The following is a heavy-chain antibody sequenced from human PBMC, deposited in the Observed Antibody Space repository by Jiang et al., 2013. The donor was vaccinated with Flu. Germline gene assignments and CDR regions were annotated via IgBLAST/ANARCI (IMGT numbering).Heavy chain of an antibody. CDR2: IIPILGIA. J-gene: IGHJ4*02. CDR3: ARAEGGPPGNYYDSSGYYDY. D-gene: IGHD3-22*01. CDR1: GGTFSSYA. V-gene: IGHV1-69*04. Sequence: SGAEVKKPGSSVKVSCKASGGTFSSYAISWVRQAPGQGLEWMGRIIPILGIANYAQKFQGRVTITADKSTSTAYMELSSLRSEDTAVYYCARAEGGPPGNYYDSSGYYDYWGQGTLVTVSS.